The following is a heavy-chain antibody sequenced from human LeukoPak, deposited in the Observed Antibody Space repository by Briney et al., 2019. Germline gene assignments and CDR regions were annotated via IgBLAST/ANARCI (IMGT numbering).Heavy chain of an antibody. Sequence: GGSLRLSCAASGFTFSSYSMNWVRQAPGKGLEWVSSISSSSSYIYYADSVKGRFTISRDNAKNSLYLQMNSLRAEDTAVYYCAREPGTPYYFDYWGQGTLVTVSS. V-gene: IGHV3-21*01. CDR3: AREPGTPYYFDY. D-gene: IGHD1-7*01. CDR1: GFTFSSYS. CDR2: ISSSSSYI. J-gene: IGHJ4*02.